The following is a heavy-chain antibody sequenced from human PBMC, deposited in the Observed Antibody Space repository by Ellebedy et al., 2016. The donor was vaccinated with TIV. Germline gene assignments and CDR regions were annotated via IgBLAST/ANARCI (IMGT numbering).Heavy chain of an antibody. CDR2: ISNNGGST. CDR3: ARTSSSGGFDY. Sequence: GESLKISCSASGLTFSNYAMHWVRQAPGKGLEYVSAISNNGGSTYYADSVKGRFTISRDTSKNTLNLQMDSLRADDTAIYYCARTSSSGGFDYWGQGTLVTVSS. CDR1: GLTFSNYA. J-gene: IGHJ4*02. D-gene: IGHD1-26*01. V-gene: IGHV3-64*04.